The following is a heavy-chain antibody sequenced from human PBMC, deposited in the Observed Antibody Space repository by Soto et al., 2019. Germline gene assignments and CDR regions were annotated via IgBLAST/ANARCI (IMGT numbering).Heavy chain of an antibody. CDR3: AREARGRVDY. V-gene: IGHV1-46*01. CDR2: INPSGGRT. D-gene: IGHD6-6*01. CDR1: GYTFTSYY. J-gene: IGHJ4*02. Sequence: VQPGAEVKKPGASVKVSCKASGYTFTSYYIHWVRQAPGQGLEWMGIINPSGGRTSYAQKFQGRVTMPRDTSPSTVYMELSSLRSEDTAVYYCAREARGRVDYWGQGTLVTVSS.